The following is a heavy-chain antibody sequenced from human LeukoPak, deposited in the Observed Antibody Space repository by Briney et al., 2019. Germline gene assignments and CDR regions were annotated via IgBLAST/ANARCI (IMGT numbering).Heavy chain of an antibody. Sequence: GGSLRLSCAASGFTFSSYEMNWVRQAPGKGLEWVSYISSSGSTIYYADSVKDRFTISRDNAKNSLYLQMNSLRAEDTAVYYCARTPEVAWVVTYYFDYWGQGTLVTVSS. V-gene: IGHV3-48*03. J-gene: IGHJ4*02. CDR2: ISSSGSTI. CDR1: GFTFSSYE. CDR3: ARTPEVAWVVTYYFDY. D-gene: IGHD4-23*01.